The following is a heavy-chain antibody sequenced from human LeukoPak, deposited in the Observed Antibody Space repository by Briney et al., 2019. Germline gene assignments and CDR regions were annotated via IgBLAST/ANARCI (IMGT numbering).Heavy chain of an antibody. CDR3: ASWSNPPNMDV. Sequence: SETLSLTCAVYGGSFSGYYWSWIRQPPGKGLEWIGEINHSGSTYYNPSLKSRVTISVDTSKNQFSLKLSSVTAADTAVYYCASWSNPPNMDVWGKGTTVTVSS. J-gene: IGHJ6*03. D-gene: IGHD1-14*01. CDR1: GGSFSGYY. V-gene: IGHV4-34*01. CDR2: INHSGST.